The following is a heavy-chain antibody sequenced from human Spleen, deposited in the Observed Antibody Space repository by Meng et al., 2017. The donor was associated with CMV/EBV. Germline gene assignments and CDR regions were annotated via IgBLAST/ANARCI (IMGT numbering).Heavy chain of an antibody. Sequence: GGSLRLSCAGSGFVFGSYWMTWVRQAPGKGLEWVANIKQDGSEKSYVDSVKGRFTISRDNAKKSLYLQMNSLRAEDTAVYYCARALDWDSWGGYVPFGYWGRGTLVTVSS. CDR1: GFVFGSYW. D-gene: IGHD3-3*01. V-gene: IGHV3-7*01. CDR3: ARALDWDSWGGYVPFGY. J-gene: IGHJ4*02. CDR2: IKQDGSEK.